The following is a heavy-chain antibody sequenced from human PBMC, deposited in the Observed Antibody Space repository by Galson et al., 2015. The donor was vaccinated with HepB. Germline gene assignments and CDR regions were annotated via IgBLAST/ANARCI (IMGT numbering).Heavy chain of an antibody. Sequence: SVKVSCKASGYTFTGYYIHWVRQAPGQGLEWMGWVNPNTGGTNYAQKFQGRVTMTRDTSISTAYMELSRLRSDDTAVYYCAREETITIIVGPRQFSAFDIWGQGTMVTVSS. CDR3: AREETITIIVGPRQFSAFDI. V-gene: IGHV1-2*02. CDR1: GYTFTGYY. CDR2: VNPNTGGT. D-gene: IGHD3-22*01. J-gene: IGHJ3*02.